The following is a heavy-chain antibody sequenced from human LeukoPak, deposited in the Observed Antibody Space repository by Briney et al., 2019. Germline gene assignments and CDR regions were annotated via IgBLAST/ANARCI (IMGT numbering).Heavy chain of an antibody. Sequence: GGSLRLSCAASGFTFSSYSMNWVRQAPGKGLEWVSSISSSSSYIYYADSVKGRFTISRDNAKNSLYLQMNSLRAEDTAVYYCARDLGIAAEELLGSYYGMDVWGQGTTVTVSS. CDR1: GFTFSSYS. D-gene: IGHD6-13*01. V-gene: IGHV3-21*01. CDR2: ISSSSSYI. CDR3: ARDLGIAAEELLGSYYGMDV. J-gene: IGHJ6*02.